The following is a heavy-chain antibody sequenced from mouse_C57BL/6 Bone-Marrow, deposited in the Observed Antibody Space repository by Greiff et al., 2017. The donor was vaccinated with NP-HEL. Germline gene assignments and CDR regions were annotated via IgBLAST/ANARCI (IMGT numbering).Heavy chain of an antibody. V-gene: IGHV8-8*01. CDR3: ARIPIYYDYDGYYAMDY. CDR2: IWWDDDK. Sequence: QVTLKVSGPGILQPSQTLSLTCSFSGFSLSTFGMGVGWIRQPSGKGLEWLAHIWWDDDKYYNPALKSRLTISKDTSKNPVFLKIANVDTADTATYYCARIPIYYDYDGYYAMDYWGQGTSVTVSS. J-gene: IGHJ4*01. CDR1: GFSLSTFGMG. D-gene: IGHD2-4*01.